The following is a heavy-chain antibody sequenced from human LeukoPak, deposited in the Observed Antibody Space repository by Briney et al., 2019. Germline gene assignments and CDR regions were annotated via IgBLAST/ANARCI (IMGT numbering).Heavy chain of an antibody. J-gene: IGHJ3*02. V-gene: IGHV4-4*07. D-gene: IGHD3-22*01. CDR2: IYTSGST. CDR3: ARLDRDEIVVDHSTIGAFDI. CDR1: GGSISSYY. Sequence: SETLSLTCTVSGGSISSYYWSWIRQPAGKGLEWIGRIYTSGSTNYNPSLKSRVTMSVDTSKNQFSLKLSSVTAADTAMYYCARLDRDEIVVDHSTIGAFDIWGQGTMVTVSS.